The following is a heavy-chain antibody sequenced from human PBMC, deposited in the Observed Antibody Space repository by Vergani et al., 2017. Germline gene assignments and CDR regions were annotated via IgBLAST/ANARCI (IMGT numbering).Heavy chain of an antibody. CDR1: GGSFSSYY. J-gene: IGHJ5*02. CDR3: ARLIWDIVVVPAAMVGWFDP. Sequence: QVQLQQWGAGLLKPSETLSLTCAVYGGSFSSYYWGWIRQPPGKGLEWIGSIYYSGSTYYNPSLKSRVTISVDTSKNQFSLKLSSVTAADTAVYYCARLIWDIVVVPAAMVGWFDPWGQGTLVTVSS. V-gene: IGHV4-34*01. D-gene: IGHD2-2*01. CDR2: IYYSGST.